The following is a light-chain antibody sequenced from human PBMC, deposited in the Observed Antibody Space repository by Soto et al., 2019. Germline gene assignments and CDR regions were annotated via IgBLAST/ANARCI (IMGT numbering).Light chain of an antibody. CDR2: AAS. Sequence: DIQMTQSPSSLSASVGDRVTITCRASQSISSYLNWYQQKPGKAPKLLIYAASSLQSGVPSRFSGSGSGTDFTLTISSLQPEDFAIYYCLQHSTYPITFGQGTRLEIK. CDR1: QSISSY. J-gene: IGKJ5*01. CDR3: LQHSTYPIT. V-gene: IGKV1-39*01.